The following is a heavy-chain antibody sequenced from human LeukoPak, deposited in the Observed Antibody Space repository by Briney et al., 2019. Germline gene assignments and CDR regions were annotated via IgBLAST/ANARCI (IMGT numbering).Heavy chain of an antibody. J-gene: IGHJ6*03. CDR3: ARDGYSGSYYRLYYFFMDV. V-gene: IGHV3-30*04. CDR1: GFTFSSYA. D-gene: IGHD1-26*01. CDR2: ISYDGSNK. Sequence: PGGSLRLSGAASGFTFSSYAMHWVRQAPGKGLEWVAVISYDGSNKYYADSVKGRFTISRDNSENTLYLQMNSLRGEDTAVYYCARDGYSGSYYRLYYFFMDVWGKGTTVTVSS.